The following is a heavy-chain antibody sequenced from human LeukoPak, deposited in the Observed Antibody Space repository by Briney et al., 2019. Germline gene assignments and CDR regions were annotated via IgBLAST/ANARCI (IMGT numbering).Heavy chain of an antibody. V-gene: IGHV3-74*01. D-gene: IGHD3-10*01. J-gene: IGHJ4*02. CDR2: INNDGSIT. Sequence: GGSLRLSCAASGFIFSRYWMHWVRQAPGKELVWVSRINNDGSITNSADSVKGGFTISRDNAKDMLYLQMDSLRVEDTAIYYCARGPSVLGAIDNWGQGTLVAVSS. CDR3: ARGPSVLGAIDN. CDR1: GFIFSRYW.